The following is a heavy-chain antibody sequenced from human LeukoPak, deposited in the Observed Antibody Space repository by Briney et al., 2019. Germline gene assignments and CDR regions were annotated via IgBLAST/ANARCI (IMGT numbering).Heavy chain of an antibody. CDR2: INPYSGDT. CDR3: ARGTMNLDS. J-gene: IGHJ4*02. Sequence: ASVKVSCKASGYTFTGYYIHWVRQAPGQGLEWMGWINPYSGDTAYAQKFQGRVTMTRGTPINTAYMELNRLKFDDTAVYYCARGTMNLDSWGQGTLVTVSS. V-gene: IGHV1-2*02. D-gene: IGHD3-22*01. CDR1: GYTFTGYY.